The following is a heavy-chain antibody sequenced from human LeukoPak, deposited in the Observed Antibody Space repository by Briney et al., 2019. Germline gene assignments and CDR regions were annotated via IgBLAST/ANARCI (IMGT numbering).Heavy chain of an antibody. CDR2: VFHSGTT. CDR1: GDSLTSHF. CDR3: ARRMATVTDAFDI. V-gene: IGHV4-59*08. J-gene: IGHJ3*02. D-gene: IGHD5-24*01. Sequence: SETLSLTCNVSGDSLTSHFWSWLRQTPGKGLEWIGYVFHSGTTNYNPSLKSRVTLSLDTSRKQFYLRLASVTAADTAVYYCARRMATVTDAFDIWGRGTMVSVSS.